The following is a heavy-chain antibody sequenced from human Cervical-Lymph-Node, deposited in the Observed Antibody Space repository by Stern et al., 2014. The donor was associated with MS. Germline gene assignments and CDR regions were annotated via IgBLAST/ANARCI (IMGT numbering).Heavy chain of an antibody. Sequence: QVQLVQSGAEVKKPGASVKVSCKASGYTFTGYYMHWVRQAPGQGLEWMGRINPNSSGTNYAQKFQGRVTMTRDTSISTAYMELSRLRSDDTAVYYCARFDQMVYATGFDYWGQGTLVTVSS. CDR3: ARFDQMVYATGFDY. J-gene: IGHJ4*02. CDR1: GYTFTGYY. V-gene: IGHV1-2*06. D-gene: IGHD2-8*01. CDR2: INPNSSGT.